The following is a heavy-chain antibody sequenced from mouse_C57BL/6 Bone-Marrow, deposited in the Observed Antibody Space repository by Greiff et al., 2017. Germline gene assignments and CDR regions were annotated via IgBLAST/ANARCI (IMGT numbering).Heavy chain of an antibody. CDR2: VYPYNGGT. V-gene: IGHV1-36*01. D-gene: IGHD1-1*01. J-gene: IGHJ2*01. CDR1: GFTFTDYY. Sequence: EVQVVESGPVLVKPGPSVKISCKASGFTFTDYYMHWVKQSHGKSLEWIGLVYPYNGGTSYNQKFKGKATLTVDTSSSTAYMELNSLASEDSAVYYCARTETTTVVAPYCFDYWGQGTTLTVSS. CDR3: ARTETTTVVAPYCFDY.